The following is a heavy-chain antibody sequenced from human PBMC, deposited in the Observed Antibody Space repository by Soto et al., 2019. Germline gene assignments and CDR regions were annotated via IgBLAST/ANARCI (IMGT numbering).Heavy chain of an antibody. V-gene: IGHV4-4*07. CDR3: ARGIGSFAYGEGY. CDR2: VYSSGTT. CDR1: GGSINIYW. J-gene: IGHJ4*02. Sequence: SETLSLTCSVSGGSINIYWGILIRQPAGKGLEWIGRVYSSGTTDYNPSLNSRATMSVETSKNQFSLKLSSVTAADTAVYYCARGIGSFAYGEGYWGQGIQVPVSS. D-gene: IGHD3-22*01.